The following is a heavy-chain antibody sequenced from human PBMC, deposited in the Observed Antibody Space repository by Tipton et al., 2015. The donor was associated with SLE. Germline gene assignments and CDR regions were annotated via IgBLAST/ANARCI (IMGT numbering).Heavy chain of an antibody. V-gene: IGHV4-61*02. J-gene: IGHJ5*02. Sequence: TLSLTCTVSGGSISSGSYYWSWIRQPAGKGLEWIGRIYTSGSTNYNPSLKSRVTISVDTSKNQFSLKLSSVTAADTAVYYCARVPWDYYDSSGSKGWFDPWGQGTLVTVSS. D-gene: IGHD3-22*01. CDR1: GGSISSGSYY. CDR3: ARVPWDYYDSSGSKGWFDP. CDR2: IYTSGST.